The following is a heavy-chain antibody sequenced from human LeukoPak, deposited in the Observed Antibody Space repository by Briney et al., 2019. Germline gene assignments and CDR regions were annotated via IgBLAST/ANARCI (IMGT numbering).Heavy chain of an antibody. V-gene: IGHV1-2*02. CDR2: INPDSGDT. J-gene: IGHJ5*02. D-gene: IGHD3-10*01. CDR3: TRDLLGGSETFDP. CDR1: GYTFTGYY. Sequence: ASAKVSCKASGYTFTGYYLHWVRQAPGQGLEWMGWINPDSGDTNYLQKFQGRVTMTRDTSISTAYMELSRLRSDDTAVYYCTRDLLGGSETFDPWGQGTLVTAPS.